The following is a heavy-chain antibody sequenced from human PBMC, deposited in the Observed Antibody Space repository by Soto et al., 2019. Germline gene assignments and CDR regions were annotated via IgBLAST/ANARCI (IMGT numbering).Heavy chain of an antibody. CDR2: ISSSSSYT. V-gene: IGHV3-11*06. D-gene: IGHD3-3*01. J-gene: IGHJ6*02. CDR1: GFTFSDYY. CDR3: ASDSIPPHYDFWSGYPIYGMDV. Sequence: QVQLVESGGGLVKPGGSLRLSCAASGFTFSDYYMSWIRQAPGKGLEWVSYISSSSSYTNYADSVKGRFTISRDNAKNSLYLQMNSLRAEDTAVYYCASDSIPPHYDFWSGYPIYGMDVWGQGTTVTVSS.